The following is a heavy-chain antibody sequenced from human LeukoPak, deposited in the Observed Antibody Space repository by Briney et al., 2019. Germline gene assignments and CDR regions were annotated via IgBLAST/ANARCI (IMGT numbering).Heavy chain of an antibody. D-gene: IGHD3-3*01. CDR1: GFTFKRYH. CDR3: AKDEAARFWSGYALFDY. J-gene: IGHJ4*02. CDR2: IDGGGTNT. Sequence: GGSLRLSCAASGFTFKRYHMSWVRQAPGKGLDWVSSIDGGGTNTYYADSVKGRFTISRDNSKNTLYLQMNSLRAEDTVVYYCAKDEAARFWSGYALFDYWGQGTLVTVSS. V-gene: IGHV3-23*01.